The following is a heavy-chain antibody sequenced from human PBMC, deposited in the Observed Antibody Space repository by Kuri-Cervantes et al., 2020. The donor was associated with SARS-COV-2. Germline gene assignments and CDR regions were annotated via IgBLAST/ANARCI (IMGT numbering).Heavy chain of an antibody. J-gene: IGHJ4*02. CDR1: GFTFSSYS. CDR2: ISSSSSTI. D-gene: IGHD3-22*01. CDR3: ARDSLWDSSGYYTYYFDY. V-gene: IGHV3-48*01. Sequence: GESLKISCAASGFTFSSYSMNWVRQAPGKGLEWVSYISSSSSTIYYADSVKGRFTISRDNAKNSLYLQMNSLRAEDTAVYYCARDSLWDSSGYYTYYFDYWGQGTRVTVSS.